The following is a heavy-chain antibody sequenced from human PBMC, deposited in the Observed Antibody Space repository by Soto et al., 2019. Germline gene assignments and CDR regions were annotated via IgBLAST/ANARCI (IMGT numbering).Heavy chain of an antibody. D-gene: IGHD6-19*01. J-gene: IGHJ5*02. V-gene: IGHV4-59*02. Sequence: SETLSLTCFVSDGSVTSHHWSWIRQFPGQGLEWIAYTSYTGNTNYNPSLQSRVTISLDTSKNQLSLKLTSMTAADTAVYYCARVGRDTDSSGWYRRPYNWFDPWGQGTLVT. CDR1: DGSVTSHH. CDR2: TSYTGNT. CDR3: ARVGRDTDSSGWYRRPYNWFDP.